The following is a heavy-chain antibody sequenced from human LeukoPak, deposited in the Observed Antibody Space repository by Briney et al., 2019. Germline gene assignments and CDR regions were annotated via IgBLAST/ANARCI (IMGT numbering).Heavy chain of an antibody. Sequence: GGSLRLSCAASGFTFSSYAMHWVRKAPGKGLGWVAVISNDGSNKYYADSVKGRFTIYRDNSKNTLYLQMNSLRAEDTAVYYCARDIGVVPAAISDYYYGMDVWGQGTTVTVSS. D-gene: IGHD2-2*01. J-gene: IGHJ6*02. V-gene: IGHV3-30-3*01. CDR3: ARDIGVVPAAISDYYYGMDV. CDR2: ISNDGSNK. CDR1: GFTFSSYA.